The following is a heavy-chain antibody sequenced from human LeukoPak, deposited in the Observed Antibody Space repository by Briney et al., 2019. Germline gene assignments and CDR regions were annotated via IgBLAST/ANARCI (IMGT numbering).Heavy chain of an antibody. Sequence: SETLSLTCTVSGYSIGSGYYWGWIRQPPGKGLEWIGSIYHSGSTYYNPSLKSRVTISVDTSKNQFSLKLSSVTAADTAVYYCAANINWNYGGPDYWGQGTLVTVSS. D-gene: IGHD1-7*01. J-gene: IGHJ4*02. CDR2: IYHSGST. V-gene: IGHV4-38-2*02. CDR3: AANINWNYGGPDY. CDR1: GYSIGSGYY.